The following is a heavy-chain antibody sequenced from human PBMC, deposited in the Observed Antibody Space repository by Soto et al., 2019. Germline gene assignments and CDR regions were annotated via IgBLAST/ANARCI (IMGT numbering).Heavy chain of an antibody. V-gene: IGHV1-69*13. D-gene: IGHD3-22*01. CDR1: GGTFSSYA. CDR3: ARVGEKDYSDSSGYSYGMDV. J-gene: IGHJ6*01. Sequence: SVKVSCKASGGTFSSYAISWVRQAPVQGLEWMGGIIPIVGTANYAQKFQGRVTITADESKSTAYMELSSLRSEDTAVYYCARVGEKDYSDSSGYSYGMDVWGQGTTVTVSS. CDR2: IIPIVGTA.